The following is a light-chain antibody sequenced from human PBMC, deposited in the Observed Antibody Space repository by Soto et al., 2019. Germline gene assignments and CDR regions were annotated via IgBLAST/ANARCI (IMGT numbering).Light chain of an antibody. J-gene: IGKJ1*01. CDR1: QSVSSSY. Sequence: EIVLTQTPGTLSLSPGERGTLSCSASQSVSSSYLAWYQQKPGQAPRLLIYGASSRATGIPDRSSGSGSGTDFTLTISRLEPEDFAVYFCQQYGRSPRTFGQGTKVDI. V-gene: IGKV3-20*01. CDR2: GAS. CDR3: QQYGRSPRT.